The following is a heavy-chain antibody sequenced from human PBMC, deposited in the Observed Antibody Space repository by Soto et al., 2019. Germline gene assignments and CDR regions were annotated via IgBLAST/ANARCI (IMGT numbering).Heavy chain of an antibody. Sequence: QVQLVESGGGVVQPGRSLRLSCTASGFTFSTYGMHWVRQAPGKGLEWVAVITYDGSNKYYADSVKGRFTISRDNSKNTQYLQVNSLSPEDTAVYYCAKVLQTLTSHHFFDHWGQGTLVTVAS. CDR1: GFTFSTYG. V-gene: IGHV3-30*18. CDR2: ITYDGSNK. CDR3: AKVLQTLTSHHFFDH. D-gene: IGHD4-4*01. J-gene: IGHJ4*02.